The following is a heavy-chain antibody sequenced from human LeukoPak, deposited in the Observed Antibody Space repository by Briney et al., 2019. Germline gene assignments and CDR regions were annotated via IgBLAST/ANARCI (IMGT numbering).Heavy chain of an antibody. CDR3: AKAYYSGSGSYYLPSW. J-gene: IGHJ4*02. D-gene: IGHD3-10*01. CDR1: GFIFSSYG. V-gene: IGHV3-30*18. Sequence: GGSLRLSCAASGFIFSSYGMHWVRQAPGKGLEWVAVISYDGSNKYYADSVKGRFTTSRDNSKNTLYQEMNSLRAEDTAVYYCAKAYYSGSGSYYLPSWWGQGTLVTVSS. CDR2: ISYDGSNK.